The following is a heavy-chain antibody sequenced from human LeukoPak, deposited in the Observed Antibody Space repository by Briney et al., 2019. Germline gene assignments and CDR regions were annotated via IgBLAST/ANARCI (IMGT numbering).Heavy chain of an antibody. V-gene: IGHV3-64D*09. D-gene: IGHD6-6*01. CDR3: VKGGRYSGSSADY. CDR2: ISTDGGHT. J-gene: IGHJ4*02. Sequence: AGSLRLSCSTSGFTFSSYAMHWVRQAPGKGLQYVSAISTDGGHTYYADSVKGRFTISRDNSKNTLYLQMGSLRAEDTAVYYCVKGGRYSGSSADYWGQGTLVTVSS. CDR1: GFTFSSYA.